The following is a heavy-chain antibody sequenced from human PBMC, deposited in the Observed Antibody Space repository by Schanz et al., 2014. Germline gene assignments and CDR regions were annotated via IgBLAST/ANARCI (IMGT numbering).Heavy chain of an antibody. J-gene: IGHJ3*02. CDR2: INTGSNYI. CDR3: AKGRFGELSAFDI. Sequence: QVHLLESGGGLVEPGGSLRLSCAASGFSFSDYYMSWIRQAPGKGLEWISFINTGSNYINYADSVKGRFTISRDNAKNTLYLQMNSLRAEDTAVYYCAKGRFGELSAFDICGQGTMVTVSS. V-gene: IGHV3-11*05. CDR1: GFSFSDYY. D-gene: IGHD3-10*01.